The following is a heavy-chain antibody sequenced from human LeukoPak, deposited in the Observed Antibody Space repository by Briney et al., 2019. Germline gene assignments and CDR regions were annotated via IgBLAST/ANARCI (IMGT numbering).Heavy chain of an antibody. J-gene: IGHJ6*03. Sequence: GGSLRLSCAASGFTLSSYAMSWVRQAPGKGLEWVSSISASGGSTNYADSVKGRFTISRDNSKNTVYLQMNSLRAEDTAVYYCAKVMKGSERLTMVRGVIIKTAGLYYMDVWGKGTTVTFSS. CDR1: GFTLSSYA. CDR3: AKVMKGSERLTMVRGVIIKTAGLYYMDV. V-gene: IGHV3-23*01. D-gene: IGHD3-10*01. CDR2: ISASGGST.